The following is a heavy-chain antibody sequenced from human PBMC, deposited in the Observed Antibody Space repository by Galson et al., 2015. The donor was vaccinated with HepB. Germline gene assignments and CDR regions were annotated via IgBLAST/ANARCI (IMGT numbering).Heavy chain of an antibody. J-gene: IGHJ4*02. D-gene: IGHD5-18*01. CDR1: GFTFNGSA. CDR3: TSHLVDTAMVVNFDY. Sequence: SLRLSCAASGFTFNGSAMHWVRQASGKGLEWVGRIRSKANSYATAYAASVKGRFTISRDDSKNTAYLQMNSLKTEDTAVYYCTSHLVDTAMVVNFDYWCQGTLVTVSS. CDR2: IRSKANSYAT. V-gene: IGHV3-73*01.